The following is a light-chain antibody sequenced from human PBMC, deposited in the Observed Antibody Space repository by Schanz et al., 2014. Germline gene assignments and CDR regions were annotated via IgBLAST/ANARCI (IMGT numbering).Light chain of an antibody. Sequence: QSALTQPPSASGSPGQSVTISCTGTSSDVGGYNYVSWYQQHPGKAPKLMIYEDTKRPSGVPDRFSGSKSGNTASLTVSGLQAEDEADYYCTSYTSGSSVVFGGGTKLTVL. CDR3: TSYTSGSSVV. CDR2: EDT. CDR1: SSDVGGYNY. V-gene: IGLV2-8*01. J-gene: IGLJ2*01.